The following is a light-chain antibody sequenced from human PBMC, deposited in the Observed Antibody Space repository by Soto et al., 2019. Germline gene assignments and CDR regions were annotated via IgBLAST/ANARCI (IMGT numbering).Light chain of an antibody. CDR1: SSNIGSNY. J-gene: IGLJ3*02. CDR3: AAWDVSLSGPV. Sequence: QSVLTQPPSASRTPGQRVTISCSGSSSNIGSNYVYWYQQLPGTAPKLLIYSNNQRPSGVHDRFSGSKSGTSASLAISGLRSEDEADYYCAAWDVSLSGPVFGGGP. V-gene: IGLV1-47*02. CDR2: SNN.